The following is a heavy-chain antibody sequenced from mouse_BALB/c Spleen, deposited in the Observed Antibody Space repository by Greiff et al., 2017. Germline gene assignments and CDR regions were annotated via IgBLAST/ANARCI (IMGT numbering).Heavy chain of an antibody. D-gene: IGHD1-1*01. CDR2: IDPENGNT. CDR1: GFNINDYY. J-gene: IGHJ4*01. CDR3: ARHGSSPMDY. V-gene: IGHV14-1*02. Sequence: EVKLMESGAELVRPGALVKLSCKASGFNINDYYMHWVKQRPEQGLEWIGWIDPENGNTIYDPKFQGKASITADTSSNTAYLQLSSLTSEDTAVYYCARHGSSPMDYWGQGTSVTVSS.